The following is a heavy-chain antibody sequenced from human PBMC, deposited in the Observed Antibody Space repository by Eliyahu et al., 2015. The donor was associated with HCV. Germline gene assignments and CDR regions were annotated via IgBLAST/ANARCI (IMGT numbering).Heavy chain of an antibody. Sequence: QVQLVESGGGXVQPGRSXRLSCXXSXXXFSNYAMHWVRQAPGKGLEWVAIISFDGNNKYYADSVKGRFTISRDNSKNTLYLQMNSLRAEDTALYYCAKVRHGDYDYYYYDMDVWGQGTTVTVSS. D-gene: IGHD4-17*01. CDR3: AKVRHGDYDYYYYDMDV. J-gene: IGHJ6*02. V-gene: IGHV3-30*18. CDR2: ISFDGNNK. CDR1: XXXFSNYA.